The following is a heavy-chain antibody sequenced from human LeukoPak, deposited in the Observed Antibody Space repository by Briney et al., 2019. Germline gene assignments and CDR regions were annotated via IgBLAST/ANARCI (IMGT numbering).Heavy chain of an antibody. V-gene: IGHV4-31*03. CDR1: GGSISSGGYY. D-gene: IGHD3-10*01. J-gene: IGHJ6*02. CDR3: AGNVLLWFGEFSSYYYGMDV. CDR2: IYYSGST. Sequence: SETLSLTCTVSGGSISSGGYYWSWIRQHPGKGLEWIGYIYYSGSTYYNPSFKSRVTISVDTSKNQFSLKLSSVTAADTAVYYCAGNVLLWFGEFSSYYYGMDVWGQGTTVTVSS.